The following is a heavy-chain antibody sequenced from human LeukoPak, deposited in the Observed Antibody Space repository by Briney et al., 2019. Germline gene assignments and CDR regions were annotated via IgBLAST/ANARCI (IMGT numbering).Heavy chain of an antibody. CDR2: ISSSSSTI. CDR1: GFSFSNFA. CDR3: ATGSVRYSASWYSQEGDY. Sequence: GGSLRLSCLASGFSFSNFAMNWVRQAPGKGLEWVSYISSSSSTIYYADSVKGRFTISRDNAKNSLYLQMNSLRAEDTAVYYCATGSVRYSASWYSQEGDYWGQGTLVTVSS. D-gene: IGHD6-13*01. J-gene: IGHJ4*02. V-gene: IGHV3-48*01.